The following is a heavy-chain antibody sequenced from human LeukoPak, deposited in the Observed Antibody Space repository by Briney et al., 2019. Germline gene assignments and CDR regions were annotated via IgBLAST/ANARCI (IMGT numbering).Heavy chain of an antibody. CDR1: GFTFSMFG. Sequence: PGGSLRLSCAASGFTFSMFGMTWVRQTPGKGLEWVSAISSGGGSTYYADSVKGRFTISRDNSKNTLYLEMNSLRAEDTAVYYCVRDYTLTYCSGDSCYPDSWGQGTLVTVSS. CDR2: ISSGGGST. V-gene: IGHV3-23*01. D-gene: IGHD2-15*01. CDR3: VRDYTLTYCSGDSCYPDS. J-gene: IGHJ4*02.